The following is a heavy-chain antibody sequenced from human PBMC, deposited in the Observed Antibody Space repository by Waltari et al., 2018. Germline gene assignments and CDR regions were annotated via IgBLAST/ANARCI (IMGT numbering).Heavy chain of an antibody. CDR3: ARGDYSNYELDY. V-gene: IGHV1-3*01. J-gene: IGHJ4*02. D-gene: IGHD4-4*01. Sequence: QVQLVQSGAEVKKPGASVKVSCTASGSTFPSYAMHWVRQAPGQRLEWMGWINAGNGNTKYSQKFQGRVTITRDTAASTAYMELSSLRSKDTAVHYCARGDYSNYELDYWGQGTLVTVSS. CDR2: INAGNGNT. CDR1: GSTFPSYA.